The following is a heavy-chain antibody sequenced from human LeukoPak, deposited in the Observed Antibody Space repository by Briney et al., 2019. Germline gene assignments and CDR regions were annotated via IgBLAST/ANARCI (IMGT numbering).Heavy chain of an antibody. V-gene: IGHV5-51*01. CDR3: ARLFGGYCSGATCYDDY. CDR1: GYRFSSYW. D-gene: IGHD2-15*01. CDR2: IHPDDSDT. J-gene: IGHJ4*02. Sequence: GESLKISCKGSGYRFSSYWIGWVRQMPGKGLEWMGIIHPDDSDTRYSPSFQGQVTISADKSVSTAYLQCSSLKASDSAMYYCARLFGGYCSGATCYDDYWGQGTLVTVSS.